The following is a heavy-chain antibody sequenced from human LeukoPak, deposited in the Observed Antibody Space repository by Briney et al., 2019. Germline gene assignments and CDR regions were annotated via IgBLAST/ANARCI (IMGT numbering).Heavy chain of an antibody. CDR1: GGSISSYY. CDR3: ASGTAVTTLKYYYYYYMDV. Sequence: SETLSLTCTGSGGSISSYYWSWIRQPPGKGLEWIGYIYYSGSTNYNPSLTSRVTISVDKSKNQFSLTLSSVTAADTAVYYCASGTAVTTLKYYYYYYMDVWGKGTTVTVSS. CDR2: IYYSGST. V-gene: IGHV4-59*08. J-gene: IGHJ6*03. D-gene: IGHD4-17*01.